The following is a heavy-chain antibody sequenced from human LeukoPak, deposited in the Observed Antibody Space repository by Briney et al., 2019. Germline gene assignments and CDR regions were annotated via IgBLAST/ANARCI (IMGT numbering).Heavy chain of an antibody. CDR3: TTSGTPFEY. CDR2: IKNKGDGGTT. Sequence: PGGSLRLSCAASGFTFNKAWMSWVRLAPGKGLEWVGRIKNKGDGGTTDYAAPVRGRFTVSRDDSKSTLYLQMNSLKTEDTAVYYCTTSGTPFEYWGQGTLVTVSS. CDR1: GFTFNKAW. D-gene: IGHD3-10*01. V-gene: IGHV3-15*01. J-gene: IGHJ4*02.